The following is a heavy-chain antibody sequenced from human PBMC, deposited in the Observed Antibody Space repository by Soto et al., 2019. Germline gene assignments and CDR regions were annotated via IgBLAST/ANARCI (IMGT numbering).Heavy chain of an antibody. Sequence: SETLSLTCTVSGGSISSYYWSWIRQPPGKGLEWIGYIYYSGSTNYNPSLKSRVTISVDTSKNQFSLKLSSVTAADTAAYYCARDLNNPDRGYYDSSGSELQAFDIWGQGTMVTVSS. J-gene: IGHJ3*02. CDR2: IYYSGST. CDR3: ARDLNNPDRGYYDSSGSELQAFDI. V-gene: IGHV4-59*12. D-gene: IGHD3-22*01. CDR1: GGSISSYY.